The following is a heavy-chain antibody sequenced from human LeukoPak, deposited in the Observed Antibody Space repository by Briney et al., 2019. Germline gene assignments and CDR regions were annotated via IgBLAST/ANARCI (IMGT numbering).Heavy chain of an antibody. CDR1: GFSFSIYG. D-gene: IGHD5-24*01. V-gene: IGHV3-33*06. J-gene: IGHJ3*01. CDR3: VKDIQLST. Sequence: PGGSLRLSCAASGFSFSIYGMHWVRQAPGKGLEWVAVIWYDGSNKYYADSVKGRFTISRDNFNHTLSLQMNSLRVEDTAIYYCVKDIQLSTWGLGTMVTVSS. CDR2: IWYDGSNK.